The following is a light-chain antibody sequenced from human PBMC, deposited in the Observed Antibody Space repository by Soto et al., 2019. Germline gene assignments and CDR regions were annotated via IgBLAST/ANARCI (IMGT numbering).Light chain of an antibody. CDR1: QSISNY. J-gene: IGKJ1*01. CDR2: AAS. V-gene: IGKV1-39*01. CDR3: QHSYRTRRA. Sequence: DIQMTQSPSSLSASVGDSVTITCRASQSISNYLNWYQQQPGKAPNLLIYAASSLQSGVPSRFNGSGSGTDFTLTISSLQPEDFATYYCQHSYRTRRAFGQGTKVEIK.